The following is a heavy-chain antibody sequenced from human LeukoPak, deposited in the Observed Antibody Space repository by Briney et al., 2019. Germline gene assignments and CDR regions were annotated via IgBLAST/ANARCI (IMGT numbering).Heavy chain of an antibody. V-gene: IGHV3-21*01. Sequence: PGGSLRLSCEASGFTFNTYSMNWARQAPGKGLEWVSSIDSSGGYMFYADSVKGRFTISRDNAKNSLYLQMNSLRAEDTAVYYCARVLHKRNYDSSGFYVYWGQGTLVTVSS. CDR3: ARVLHKRNYDSSGFYVY. CDR2: IDSSGGYM. D-gene: IGHD3-22*01. J-gene: IGHJ4*02. CDR1: GFTFNTYS.